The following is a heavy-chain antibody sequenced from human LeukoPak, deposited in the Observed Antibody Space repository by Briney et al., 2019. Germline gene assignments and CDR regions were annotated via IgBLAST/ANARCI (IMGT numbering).Heavy chain of an antibody. J-gene: IGHJ4*02. D-gene: IGHD2-15*01. CDR2: MCSGGTYL. Sequence: PGGSLRLSCTASGFTFSSYAMTWVRPAPGKGLEWGSSMCSGGTYLYYADSVRGRFPISRDNARTSLYLVLKSLRAEDTATYFCARDRPTGASRLFVVQWGQGTLVSVSS. CDR3: ARDRPTGASRLFVVQ. CDR1: GFTFSSYA. V-gene: IGHV3-21*04.